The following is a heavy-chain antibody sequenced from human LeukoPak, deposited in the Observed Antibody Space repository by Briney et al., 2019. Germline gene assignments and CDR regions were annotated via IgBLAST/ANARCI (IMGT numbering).Heavy chain of an antibody. Sequence: GGSLRLSCAASGFTFSSYSMKWVRQAPGKGLEWLSYIGGGGTTIHYADSVKGRFTISRDDAKNSLYLQMNSLKCEDTAVYYCAREWDSGSYYLGYFDYWGQGTLVTVSS. J-gene: IGHJ4*02. CDR3: AREWDSGSYYLGYFDY. CDR1: GFTFSSYS. D-gene: IGHD1-26*01. CDR2: IGGGGTTI. V-gene: IGHV3-48*01.